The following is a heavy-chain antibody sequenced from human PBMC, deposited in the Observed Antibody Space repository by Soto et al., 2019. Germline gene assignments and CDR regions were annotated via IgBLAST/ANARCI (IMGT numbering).Heavy chain of an antibody. D-gene: IGHD6-6*01. V-gene: IGHV1-69*13. CDR1: GGTFSSYA. J-gene: IGHJ4*02. CDR3: ARGRSIAARAGFDY. CDR2: IIPIFGTA. Sequence: SVKVSCKASGGTFSSYAISWVRQAPGQGLEWMGGIIPIFGTANYAQKFQGRVTITADESTSTAYMELSSLRSEDTAVYYCARGRSIAARAGFDYWGQGTLVTVSS.